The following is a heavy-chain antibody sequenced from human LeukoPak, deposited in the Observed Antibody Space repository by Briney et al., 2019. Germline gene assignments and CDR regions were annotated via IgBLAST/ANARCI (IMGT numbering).Heavy chain of an antibody. Sequence: PGGSLRLSCVASGFTFSNSAMNWVRQAPGKGLEWVSAISGSGGSTYYADSVKGRFTISRDNSKNTLYLQMNSLRAEDTAVYYCAKVVDFWSGYCDYWGQGTLVTVSS. V-gene: IGHV3-23*01. CDR2: ISGSGGST. CDR1: GFTFSNSA. CDR3: AKVVDFWSGYCDY. J-gene: IGHJ4*02. D-gene: IGHD3-3*01.